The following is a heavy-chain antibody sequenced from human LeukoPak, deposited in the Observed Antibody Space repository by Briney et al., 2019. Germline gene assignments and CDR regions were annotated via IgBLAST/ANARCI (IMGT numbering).Heavy chain of an antibody. J-gene: IGHJ4*02. Sequence: ASVKVTCKASGYTFTDYYMHWVRQAPGQGLEWMGWINPNSGGTNFAHKLQGRVAMTRDTSISTAYMELGSLRSDDTAVYYCARARWQLVPYFDPWGQGTLVTVSS. CDR3: ARARWQLVPYFDP. D-gene: IGHD6-6*01. CDR2: INPNSGGT. CDR1: GYTFTDYY. V-gene: IGHV1-2*07.